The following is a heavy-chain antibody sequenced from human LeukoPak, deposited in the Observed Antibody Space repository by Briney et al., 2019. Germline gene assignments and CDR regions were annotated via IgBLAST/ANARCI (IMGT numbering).Heavy chain of an antibody. J-gene: IGHJ4*02. V-gene: IGHV4-59*11. CDR1: GGSISSHY. D-gene: IGHD2-15*01. CDR3: ARGYCRGGSCYLGFDY. CDR2: IYYSGST. Sequence: SETLSLTCTVSGGSISSHYWSWIRQPPGKGLEWIGYIYYSGSTNYNPSLKSRVTISVDTSKNQFSLKLSSVTAADTAVYYCARGYCRGGSCYLGFDYWGQGTLVTVSS.